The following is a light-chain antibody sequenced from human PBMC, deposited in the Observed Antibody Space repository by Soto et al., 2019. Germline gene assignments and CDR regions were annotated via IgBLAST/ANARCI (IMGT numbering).Light chain of an antibody. CDR1: QSVTNTY. V-gene: IGKV3-20*01. Sequence: ETVLTQSPGTLSLSPGERATLSCRASQSVTNTYLAWYQQKPGQAPRLLIHGASNRATGIPDRFSGSGSGTDFTLTISRLEPEDFAVYYCQQYGTSSFTFGPGTKVDIK. CDR2: GAS. CDR3: QQYGTSSFT. J-gene: IGKJ3*01.